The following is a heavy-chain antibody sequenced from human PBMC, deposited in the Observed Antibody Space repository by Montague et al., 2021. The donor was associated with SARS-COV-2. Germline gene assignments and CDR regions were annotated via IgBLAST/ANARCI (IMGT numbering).Heavy chain of an antibody. J-gene: IGHJ6*02. D-gene: IGHD3-10*01. CDR3: ARGSMVRGGKVYYGVDV. CDR2: IYHGGST. Sequence: TLSLTCAVSGGSISSGGYSWNWIRQPPGKGLEWIGYIYHGGSTYSNPSLKSRVTISLDSSKNQFSLNLTSVTAAATAGYYCARGSMVRGGKVYYGVDVWGQGTTVTVSS. V-gene: IGHV4-30-2*01. CDR1: GGSISSGGYS.